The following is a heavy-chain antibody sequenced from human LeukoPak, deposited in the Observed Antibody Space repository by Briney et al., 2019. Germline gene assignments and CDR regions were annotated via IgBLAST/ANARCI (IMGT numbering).Heavy chain of an antibody. J-gene: IGHJ4*02. CDR1: GFPFRNYS. D-gene: IGHD3-10*01. CDR2: ISASGRTT. V-gene: IGHV3-23*01. Sequence: GGSLRLSCTTSGFPFRNYSMNWVRQAPGRGLQWVSAISASGRTTKYADPLKGRFTISRDNSRNTLYLHIDSLRPDDTALYFCAKDDAGFGEDFDSWGQGTLVIVSS. CDR3: AKDDAGFGEDFDS.